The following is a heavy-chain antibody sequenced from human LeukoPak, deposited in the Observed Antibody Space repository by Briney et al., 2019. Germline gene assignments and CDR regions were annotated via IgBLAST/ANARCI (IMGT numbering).Heavy chain of an antibody. D-gene: IGHD3-10*01. CDR2: MNPNSGNT. Sequence: ASVKVSRKAPGYTFTSYDINWVRQATGQGLEWMGWMNPNSGNTGYAQKFQGRVTMTRNTSISTAYMELSSLRSEDTAVYYCARGSLLLWFGELSGWFDPWGQGTLVTVSS. J-gene: IGHJ5*02. CDR1: GYTFTSYD. CDR3: ARGSLLLWFGELSGWFDP. V-gene: IGHV1-8*01.